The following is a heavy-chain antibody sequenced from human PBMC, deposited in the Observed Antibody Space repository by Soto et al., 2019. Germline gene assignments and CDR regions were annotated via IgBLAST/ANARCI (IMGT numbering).Heavy chain of an antibody. CDR3: ARESTLRYTMISYYYYIDV. CDR1: GFTFDDYG. J-gene: IGHJ6*03. D-gene: IGHD3-22*01. CDR2: INWNGGST. Sequence: EVQLVESGGGVVRPGGSLRLSCAASGFTFDDYGMSWVRQAPGKGLEWVSGINWNGGSTGYADSVKGRFTISRDNAKNYLYLQMNSLRAEDTAVYHCARESTLRYTMISYYYYIDVLGKGTTVTVSS. V-gene: IGHV3-20*01.